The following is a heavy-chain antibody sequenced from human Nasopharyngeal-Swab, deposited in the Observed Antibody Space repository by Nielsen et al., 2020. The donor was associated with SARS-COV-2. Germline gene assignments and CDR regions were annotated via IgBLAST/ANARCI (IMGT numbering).Heavy chain of an antibody. CDR3: AKAITMVRGVTYGMDV. J-gene: IGHJ6*02. Sequence: SLKISCAAFGFPFDDYAMHWVRQAPGKGLEWVSGISWNSGSIGYADSVKGRFTISRDNAKNSLYLQMNSLRAEDTALYYCAKAITMVRGVTYGMDVWGQGTTVTVSS. D-gene: IGHD3-10*01. CDR1: GFPFDDYA. V-gene: IGHV3-9*01. CDR2: ISWNSGSI.